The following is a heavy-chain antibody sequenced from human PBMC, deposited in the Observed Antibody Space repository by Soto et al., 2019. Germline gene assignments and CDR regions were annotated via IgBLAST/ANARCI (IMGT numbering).Heavy chain of an antibody. CDR1: GFTFSSYS. Sequence: SGGSLRLSCAASGFTFSSYSMNWVRQAPGKGLEWVSYISSSSSTIYYADSVKGRFTISRDNAKNSLYLQMNSLRDEDTAVYYCAGGGVCSSTSCYRYYYYGMDVWGQGTTVTVSS. V-gene: IGHV3-48*02. CDR2: ISSSSSTI. D-gene: IGHD2-2*01. J-gene: IGHJ6*02. CDR3: AGGGVCSSTSCYRYYYYGMDV.